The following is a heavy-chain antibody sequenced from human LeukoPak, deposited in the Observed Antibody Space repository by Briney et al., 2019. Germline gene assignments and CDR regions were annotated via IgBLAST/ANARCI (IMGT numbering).Heavy chain of an antibody. J-gene: IGHJ6*02. D-gene: IGHD3-3*01. CDR1: GLTFSSYA. Sequence: GGSLRLSCAASGLTFSSYAMHWVRQAPGKGLEWVAVISYDGSNKYYADSVKGRFTISRDNSKNTLYLQMNSLRAEDTAVYYCARDPGSGYFLWGQGTTVTVSS. CDR2: ISYDGSNK. CDR3: ARDPGSGYFL. V-gene: IGHV3-30-3*01.